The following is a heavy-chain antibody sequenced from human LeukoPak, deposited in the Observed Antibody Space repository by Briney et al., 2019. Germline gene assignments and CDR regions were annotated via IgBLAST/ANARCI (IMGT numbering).Heavy chain of an antibody. CDR2: INHSGST. CDR3: ARGVYYFDY. V-gene: IGHV4-34*01. Sequence: SETLSLTCAVYGGSFNDYYWSWIRQPPGKGLEWIGEINHSGSTNYNPSLKSRVTISVDTSKNQFSLKLSSVTAADTAVYYCARGVYYFDYWGQGTLVTVSS. CDR1: GGSFNDYY. J-gene: IGHJ4*02.